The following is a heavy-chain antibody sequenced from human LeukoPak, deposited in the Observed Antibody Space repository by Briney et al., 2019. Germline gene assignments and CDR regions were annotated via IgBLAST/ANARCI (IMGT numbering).Heavy chain of an antibody. J-gene: IGHJ4*02. CDR3: AKDSRGLRYFDWLLGYYFDY. Sequence: PGGSLRLSCAASGFTFSRCGMHWVRQAPGKGLEWVAVISYDGSNKYYADSVKGRFTISRDNSKNTLYLQMNSLRAEDTAVYYCAKDSRGLRYFDWLLGYYFDYWGQGTLVTVSS. V-gene: IGHV3-30*18. CDR1: GFTFSRCG. D-gene: IGHD3-9*01. CDR2: ISYDGSNK.